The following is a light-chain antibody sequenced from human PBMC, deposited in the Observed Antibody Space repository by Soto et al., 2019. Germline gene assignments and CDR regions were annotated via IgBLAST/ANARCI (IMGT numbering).Light chain of an antibody. Sequence: IQMTQSPSSLSASVGDRVTITCRASQNIRNSLNWYQQKPGKAPKFLIYASSTLQSGVPSRFSGSASGTGFSLTISSLQPEDFATYYCQQGYSSPLTFGQGTKVDIK. CDR3: QQGYSSPLT. CDR1: QNIRNS. J-gene: IGKJ1*01. CDR2: ASS. V-gene: IGKV1-39*01.